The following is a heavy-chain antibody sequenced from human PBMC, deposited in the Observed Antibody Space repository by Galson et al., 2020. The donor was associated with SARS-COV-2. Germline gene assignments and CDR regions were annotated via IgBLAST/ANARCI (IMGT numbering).Heavy chain of an antibody. D-gene: IGHD3-10*01. CDR3: AKGGGSYYTPFDY. J-gene: IGHJ4*02. CDR2: ISYDGSNK. V-gene: IGHV3-30*18. CDR1: GVTFRSDG. Sequence: GGYLRLYCAASGVTFRSDGMHWVRQAPGKGLEWVAVISYDGSNKYYADSGKGRFTISRDKSKNTLYLQMNSLRAEDTAVYYCAKGGGSYYTPFDYWGQGTLVTVSS.